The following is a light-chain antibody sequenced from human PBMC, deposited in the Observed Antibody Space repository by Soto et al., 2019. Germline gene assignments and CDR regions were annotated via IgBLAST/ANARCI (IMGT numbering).Light chain of an antibody. CDR2: DAS. J-gene: IGKJ4*01. Sequence: DIQMTQSPSSLSASVGDRVTITCQASQDISNYLNWYQQKPGKTPKLLIYDASNLETGVPSRFSGSGSGTEFTFTISSLEPEDFAVYYCQQRSNWPVTFGGGTKVEIK. CDR1: QDISNY. CDR3: QQRSNWPVT. V-gene: IGKV1-33*01.